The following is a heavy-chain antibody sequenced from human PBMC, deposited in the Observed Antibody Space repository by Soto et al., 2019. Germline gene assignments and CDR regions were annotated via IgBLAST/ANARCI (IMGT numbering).Heavy chain of an antibody. Sequence: PSGTLSLTCAVSGGTVSSSRYYWGWIRQPPGQGLEWIGSIYYSGSTYYNPSLKSRVTISVDTSKNQFSLKLSSVTAADTAVYYCARIRRYCSSTSCEYGGLDYWGQGTLVTVSS. CDR3: ARIRRYCSSTSCEYGGLDY. CDR1: GGTVSSSRYY. D-gene: IGHD2-2*01. CDR2: IYYSGST. V-gene: IGHV4-39*01. J-gene: IGHJ4*02.